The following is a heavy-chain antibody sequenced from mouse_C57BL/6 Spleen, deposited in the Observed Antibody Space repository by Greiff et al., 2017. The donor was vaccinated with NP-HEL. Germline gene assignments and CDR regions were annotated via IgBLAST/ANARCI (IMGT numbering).Heavy chain of an antibody. D-gene: IGHD2-4*01. CDR3: ARRYYDYDVDY. V-gene: IGHV1-54*01. CDR1: GYAFTNYL. Sequence: QVQLQQSGAELVRPGTSVKVSCKASGYAFTNYLIEWVKQRPGQGLEWIGVINPGSGGTNYNEKFKGKATLTADTSSSTAYMQLSSLTSEDSAVYFCARRYYDYDVDYWGQGTTLTVSS. J-gene: IGHJ2*01. CDR2: INPGSGGT.